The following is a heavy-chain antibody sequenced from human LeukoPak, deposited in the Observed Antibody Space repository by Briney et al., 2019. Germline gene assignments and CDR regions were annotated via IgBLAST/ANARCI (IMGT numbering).Heavy chain of an antibody. CDR1: GFNFRDHW. V-gene: IGHV3-7*03. D-gene: IGHD6-19*01. J-gene: IGHJ4*02. CDR2: IKNDGSES. Sequence: PGGSLRLSCAVSGFNFRDHWMDWFRQAPGKGLEWVGHIKNDGSESYYVDSLKGRFSISRDNTNNALYLQMNSLRVEDTAVYYCAKNNGWFHLAQWGQGTLVTVSS. CDR3: AKNNGWFHLAQ.